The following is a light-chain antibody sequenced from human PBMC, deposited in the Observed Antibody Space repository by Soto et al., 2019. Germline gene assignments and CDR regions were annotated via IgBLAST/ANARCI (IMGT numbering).Light chain of an antibody. CDR2: AAS. CDR3: QQSNSTPPCT. J-gene: IGKJ1*01. Sequence: EIEMTQSPSFLSASVGERVTITCRASQRLSAFLAWYQQKPGKAPNLLIFAASSLQSGVPARFSGSASGTDFTLTISSLQPEDFAIYYCQQSNSTPPCTFGPGTKVDIK. CDR1: QRLSAF. V-gene: IGKV1-39*01.